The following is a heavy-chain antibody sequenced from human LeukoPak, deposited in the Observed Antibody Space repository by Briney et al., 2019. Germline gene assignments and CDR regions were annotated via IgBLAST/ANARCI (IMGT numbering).Heavy chain of an antibody. CDR2: ISSSGKSI. CDR3: ARGGSAASPNWFDS. Sequence: PGGSLRLSCAASEFSFSIYEMNWVRQTPGKGLEWLSYISSSGKSIYYADSVKGRFTISRDNAKNSVYLQMNSLRVEDTAVYYCARGGSAASPNWFDSWGQGTLVTVCS. J-gene: IGHJ5*01. V-gene: IGHV3-48*03. D-gene: IGHD1-26*01. CDR1: EFSFSIYE.